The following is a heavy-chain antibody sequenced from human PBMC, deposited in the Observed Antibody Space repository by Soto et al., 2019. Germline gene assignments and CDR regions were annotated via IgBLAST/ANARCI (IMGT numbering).Heavy chain of an antibody. CDR1: GDSFNDYY. J-gene: IGHJ4*02. CDR2: INPNGGVT. V-gene: IGHV1-2*04. Sequence: ASVKVSCKSSGDSFNDYYIHWVRQAPGQGLEWMGWINPNGGVTKYAQKFQGWVTITRDTSIRTVYMELSSLRSEDTAVYYCARNLWGYSSSSLVPDYWGKGTLVTVSS. CDR3: ARNLWGYSSSSLVPDY. D-gene: IGHD6-6*01.